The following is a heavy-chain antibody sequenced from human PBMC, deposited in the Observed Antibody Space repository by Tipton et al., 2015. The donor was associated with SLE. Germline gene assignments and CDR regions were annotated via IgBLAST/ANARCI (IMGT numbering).Heavy chain of an antibody. J-gene: IGHJ3*02. CDR1: GGSISSSSYY. CDR2: NYYSGST. V-gene: IGHV4-61*01. Sequence: TLSLTCTVSGGSISSSSYYWGWIRQPPGKGLEWIGYNYYSGSTNYNPSLKSRVTISVDTSKNQFSLKLSSVTAADTAVYYCARDQGIAAAGIRGGAFDIWGQGTMVTVSS. CDR3: ARDQGIAAAGIRGGAFDI. D-gene: IGHD6-13*01.